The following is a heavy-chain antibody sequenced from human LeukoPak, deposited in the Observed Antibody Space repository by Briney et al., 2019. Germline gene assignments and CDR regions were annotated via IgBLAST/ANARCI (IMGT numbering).Heavy chain of an antibody. CDR3: AREFHHYDILTGYYFYYFDY. CDR1: GGSISSSSYY. D-gene: IGHD3-9*01. J-gene: IGHJ4*02. Sequence: SETLSLTCTVSGGSISSSSYYWGWIRQPPGKGLEWIGSIYYSGSTYYNPSLKSRVTISVDTSKNQFSLKLSSVTAADTAVYYCAREFHHYDILTGYYFYYFDYWGQGTLVTVSS. CDR2: IYYSGST. V-gene: IGHV4-39*02.